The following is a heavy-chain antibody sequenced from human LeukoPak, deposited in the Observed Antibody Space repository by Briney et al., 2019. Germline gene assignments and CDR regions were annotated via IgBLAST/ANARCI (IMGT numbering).Heavy chain of an antibody. Sequence: ASVKVSCKASEYTFTGSYTHWGRQAPGQGLEWMGWINPNTGGTNYAQKFQGRVTMTRDTSISTAYMELSRLRSDDTAVYYCARDPTIYGAILDCYFLLWGRGTLVTVSS. V-gene: IGHV1-2*02. CDR3: ARDPTIYGAILDCYFLL. CDR2: INPNTGGT. D-gene: IGHD4-17*01. CDR1: EYTFTGSY. J-gene: IGHJ2*01.